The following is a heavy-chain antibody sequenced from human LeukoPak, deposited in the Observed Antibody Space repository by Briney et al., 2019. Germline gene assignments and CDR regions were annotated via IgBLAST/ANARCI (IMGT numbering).Heavy chain of an antibody. CDR2: IYYSGST. V-gene: IGHV4-39*07. Sequence: SETLSLTCTVSGGYISSSSYYWGWIRQPPGKGLEWIGSIYYSGSTYYNPSLKSRVTISLDTSKNQFSLRLSSVTAADTAVYYCARGDLLNTIFGWKAWFDPWGQGTLVTVSS. CDR3: ARGDLLNTIFGWKAWFDP. D-gene: IGHD3-3*01. J-gene: IGHJ5*02. CDR1: GGYISSSSYY.